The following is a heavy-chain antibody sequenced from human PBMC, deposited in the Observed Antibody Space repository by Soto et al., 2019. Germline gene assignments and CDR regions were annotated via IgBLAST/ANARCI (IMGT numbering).Heavy chain of an antibody. CDR1: GDTFSRYS. J-gene: IGHJ6*02. CDR2: IFAGFGTA. V-gene: IGHV1-69*12. CDR3: AVGALAAATWYSHGMDV. Sequence: VLLLRSGAEVKEPGSLVKVSCKASGDTFSRYSISWVRQAPGQGLEWMGGIFAGFGTATYAQKFHGRVLIIADESTTTAYMELTSLTYEDTAVYYCAVGALAAATWYSHGMDVWGQGTTVTVSS. D-gene: IGHD1-26*01.